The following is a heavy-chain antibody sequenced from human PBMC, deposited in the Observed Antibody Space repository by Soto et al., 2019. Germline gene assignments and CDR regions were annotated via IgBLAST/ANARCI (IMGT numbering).Heavy chain of an antibody. V-gene: IGHV3-23*01. D-gene: IGHD2-15*01. J-gene: IGHJ4*02. CDR2: ISGRGGNT. CDR3: AKAGCSGGTCYLYYFDY. Sequence: GGSLRLSCAASGFTFSNYAMSWVRQAPGKGLEWVSTISGRGGNTYYADSVKGRFTISRDNSRNTLYPQMDSLRVEDSAVYSCAKAGCSGGTCYLYYFDYWGQGALVTVSS. CDR1: GFTFSNYA.